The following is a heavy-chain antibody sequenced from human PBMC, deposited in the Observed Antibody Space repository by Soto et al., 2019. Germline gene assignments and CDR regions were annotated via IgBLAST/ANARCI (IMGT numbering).Heavy chain of an antibody. V-gene: IGHV3-33*01. CDR1: GFTFSSYG. J-gene: IGHJ4*02. CDR2: IWYDGSNK. CDR3: ARDGVVAVGSYYFDY. D-gene: IGHD6-13*01. Sequence: HPGGSLRLSCAASGFTFSSYGMHWVRQAPGKGLEWVAVIWYDGSNKYYVDSVKGRFTISRDNSENTMYLQMNSLRAEDTAVYYCARDGVVAVGSYYFDYWGQGTLVTVSS.